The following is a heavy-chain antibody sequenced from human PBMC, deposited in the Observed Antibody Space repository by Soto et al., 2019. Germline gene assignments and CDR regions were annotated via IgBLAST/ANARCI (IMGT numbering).Heavy chain of an antibody. CDR2: IYYSGST. CDR3: ARHTSSMAAPGWFDP. V-gene: IGHV4-39*01. D-gene: IGHD6-6*01. CDR1: GGSISSSSYY. Sequence: QLQLQESGPGLVKPSETLSLTCTVSGGSISSSSYYWGWIRQPPGKGLEWIGSIYYSGSTYYNPSLKRRVTISADTSKNQLPLKLSSVTAADTAVYYCARHTSSMAAPGWFDPWGQGTLVTVSS. J-gene: IGHJ5*02.